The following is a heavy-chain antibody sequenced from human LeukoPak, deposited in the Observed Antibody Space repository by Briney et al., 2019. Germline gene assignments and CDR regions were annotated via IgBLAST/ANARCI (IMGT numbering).Heavy chain of an antibody. D-gene: IGHD1-26*01. CDR3: ARDRVGALDY. Sequence: GGSLRLSCAASGFTVSSNYMSWVRQAPGKGLEWVSYISSSGSTIYYADSVKGRFTISRDNAKNSLYLQMNSLRAEDTAVYYCARDRVGALDYWGQGTLVTVSS. V-gene: IGHV3-11*04. J-gene: IGHJ4*02. CDR1: GFTVSSNY. CDR2: ISSSGSTI.